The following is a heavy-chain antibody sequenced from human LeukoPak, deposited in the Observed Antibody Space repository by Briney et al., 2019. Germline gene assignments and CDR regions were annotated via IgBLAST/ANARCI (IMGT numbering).Heavy chain of an antibody. V-gene: IGHV4-4*02. J-gene: IGHJ3*02. D-gene: IGHD4-17*01. CDR2: IYHSGST. CDR1: GGSISSSNW. Sequence: SGALSLTCAVSGGSISSSNWWSWVRQPPGKGLEWIGEIYHSGSTNYNPSLKSRVTISVDKSKNQFSLKLSSVTAADTAVYYCARRVQYGDYAFDIWGQGTMVTVSS. CDR3: ARRVQYGDYAFDI.